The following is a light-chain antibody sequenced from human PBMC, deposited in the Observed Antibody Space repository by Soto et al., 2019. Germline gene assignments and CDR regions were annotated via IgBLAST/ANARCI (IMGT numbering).Light chain of an antibody. V-gene: IGKV3-20*01. CDR2: GAS. Sequence: EIVLTQSPGTLSLSPGVSATLSCRTSQSLRSTFVAWYQQKPGQAPRLLISGASSRATGIPDRFTGGGSGTDLTLTISRLEPEDFAVYYCQQYGSSPRTFGQGTKVDIK. J-gene: IGKJ1*01. CDR1: QSLRSTF. CDR3: QQYGSSPRT.